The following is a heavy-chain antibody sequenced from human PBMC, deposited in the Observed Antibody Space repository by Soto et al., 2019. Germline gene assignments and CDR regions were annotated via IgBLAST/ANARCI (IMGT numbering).Heavy chain of an antibody. J-gene: IGHJ6*02. Sequence: SETLSLTCTVSGGSISSGDYYWSWIRQPPGKGLEWIGYIYYSGSTYYNPSLKSRVTISVDTSKNQFSLKLSSVTAADTAVYYCATVTTPAVMDVWGQGTTVTVSS. CDR2: IYYSGST. V-gene: IGHV4-30-4*01. CDR1: GGSISSGDYY. D-gene: IGHD4-17*01. CDR3: ATVTTPAVMDV.